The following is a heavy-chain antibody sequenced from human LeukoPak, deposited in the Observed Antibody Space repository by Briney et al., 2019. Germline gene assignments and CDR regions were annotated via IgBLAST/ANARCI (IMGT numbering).Heavy chain of an antibody. Sequence: GGSLRLSCAASGFTFSSYAMHWVRQAPGKGLEYVSAISSNGGSTYYANSVKGRFTISRHNSKNTLFLQMNSLRAEDTAVYYFANSRWGLRNCYFVLWGVAPWSLSPQ. CDR2: ISSNGGST. V-gene: IGHV3-64*01. CDR1: GFTFSSYA. J-gene: IGHJ2*01. D-gene: IGHD1-26*01. CDR3: ANSRWGLRNCYFVL.